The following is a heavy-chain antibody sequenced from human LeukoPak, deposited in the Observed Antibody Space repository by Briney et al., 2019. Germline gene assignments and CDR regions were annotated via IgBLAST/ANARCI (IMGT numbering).Heavy chain of an antibody. Sequence: PGGSLRLSCAASEFTISSYGFHWVRQAPGKGLEWVSSISPTGTHIHYADSVKGRFTISGDNAKNSLCLQMHSLRAEDTAVYYCARVSGTAVYYFDYWGQGILVTVSS. J-gene: IGHJ4*02. V-gene: IGHV3-21*01. D-gene: IGHD6-13*01. CDR3: ARVSGTAVYYFDY. CDR1: EFTISSYG. CDR2: ISPTGTHI.